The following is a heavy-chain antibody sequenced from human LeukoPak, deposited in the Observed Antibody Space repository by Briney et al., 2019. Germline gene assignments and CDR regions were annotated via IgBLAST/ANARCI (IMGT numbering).Heavy chain of an antibody. CDR3: ARGRCSSTSCPNWFDP. J-gene: IGHJ5*02. D-gene: IGHD2-2*01. V-gene: IGHV1-69*05. CDR2: IIPIFGTA. Sequence: SVKVSCKASGGTFSSYAISWVRQAPGQGLEWVGGIIPIFGTANYAQKFQGRVTITTDESTSTAYMELSSLRSEDTAVYYCARGRCSSTSCPNWFDPWGQGTLVTVSS. CDR1: GGTFSSYA.